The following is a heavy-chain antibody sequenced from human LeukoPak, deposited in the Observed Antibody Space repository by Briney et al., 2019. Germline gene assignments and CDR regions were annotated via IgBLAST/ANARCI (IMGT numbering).Heavy chain of an antibody. D-gene: IGHD5-24*01. CDR3: ARGWPQLGYFDY. J-gene: IGHJ4*02. CDR1: GFTFDDYD. CDR2: INWSGAST. Sequence: GGSLRLSCAASGFTFDDYDMSWVRQTPGRGLEWVSGINWSGASTGYEDSVKGRFTVSRDNAKNSLYLHMNSLRAEDTALYYCARGWPQLGYFDYWGQGTLVTVSS. V-gene: IGHV3-20*04.